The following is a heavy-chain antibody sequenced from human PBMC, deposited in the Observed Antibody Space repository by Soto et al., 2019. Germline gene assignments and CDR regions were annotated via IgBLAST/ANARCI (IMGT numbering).Heavy chain of an antibody. V-gene: IGHV3-7*01. Sequence: GGSLRLSCAASGFTFSSYWMSWVRQAPGKGLEWVANIKQDGSEKYYVDSVKGRFTISRDNAKNSLYLQMNSLRAEDTAVYYCARELIYDFWSGYPLYWGQGTLVTVSS. J-gene: IGHJ4*02. CDR1: GFTFSSYW. D-gene: IGHD3-3*01. CDR3: ARELIYDFWSGYPLY. CDR2: IKQDGSEK.